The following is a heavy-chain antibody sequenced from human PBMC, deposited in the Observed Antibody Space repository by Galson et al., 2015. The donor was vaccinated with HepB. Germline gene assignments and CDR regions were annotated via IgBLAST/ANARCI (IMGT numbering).Heavy chain of an antibody. CDR2: ISGSSNFI. D-gene: IGHD1-26*01. CDR1: GFTFSHYT. J-gene: IGHJ4*02. V-gene: IGHV3-21*01. Sequence: SLRLSCAASGFTFSHYTLNWVRQAPGKGLEWVSSISGSSNFIFYTDSVKGQFTISRDNAKNSVYLQMKSLRAEDTAVYYCVPLPPPPPENADYDYWGQGTLVTVSS. CDR3: VPLPPPPPENADYDY.